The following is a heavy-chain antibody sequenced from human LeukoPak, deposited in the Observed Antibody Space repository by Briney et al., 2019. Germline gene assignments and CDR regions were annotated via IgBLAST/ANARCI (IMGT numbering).Heavy chain of an antibody. CDR3: LKEGIGYMAYDSFDY. CDR1: GFTFSSYA. D-gene: IGHD3-22*01. V-gene: IGHV3-23*01. Sequence: GGSLRLSCAASGFTFSSYAMSWVRQAPGKGLEWVSAISGSGGSTYYADSVKGRFTISRDNSKNTLYLQMNSLRAEDTAVYYCLKEGIGYMAYDSFDYGAQGPWSPSPQ. CDR2: ISGSGGST. J-gene: IGHJ4*03.